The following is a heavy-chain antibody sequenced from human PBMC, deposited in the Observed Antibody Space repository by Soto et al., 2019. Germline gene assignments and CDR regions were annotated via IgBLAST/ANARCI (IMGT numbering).Heavy chain of an antibody. Sequence: PGGSLRLSCAASGFTFSSYAMHWVRQAPGKGLEWVAVISYDGSNKYYADSVKGRFSISRDNSKSTLYLQMNSLRAEDTAVYYRARDAVRFLTRYYFDYSGQGALVTVSS. J-gene: IGHJ4*02. CDR2: ISYDGSNK. D-gene: IGHD3-9*01. CDR1: GFTFSSYA. CDR3: ARDAVRFLTRYYFDY. V-gene: IGHV3-30-3*01.